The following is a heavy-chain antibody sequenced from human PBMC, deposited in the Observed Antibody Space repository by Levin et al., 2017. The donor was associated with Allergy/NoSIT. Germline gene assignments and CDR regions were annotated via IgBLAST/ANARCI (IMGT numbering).Heavy chain of an antibody. CDR2: ISSSTTTK. CDR3: VREGGWWAPYYFDY. J-gene: IGHJ4*02. V-gene: IGHV3-48*02. CDR1: GFPFRNYN. D-gene: IGHD2-15*01. Sequence: GESLKISCTASGFPFRNYNMNWVRQAPGKGLEWLSYISSSTTTKYYAYSLKGRFTVSRDNAKNSLYLQMNSLRDDDTAVYYCVREGGWWAPYYFDYWGQGALVTVSS.